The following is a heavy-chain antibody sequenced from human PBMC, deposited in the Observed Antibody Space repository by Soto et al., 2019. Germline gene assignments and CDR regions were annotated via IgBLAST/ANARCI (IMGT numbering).Heavy chain of an antibody. CDR3: ARGWGRIFDY. CDR1: GGSFSGYY. V-gene: IGHV4-34*01. J-gene: IGHJ4*02. Sequence: QVQLQQWGAGLLKPSETLSLTCAVYGGSFSGYYWSWIRQPPGKGLEWIGEINHSGSTNYNPSLTRRVTISVDTSKNQFSLKLSSVTAADTAVYYCARGWGRIFDYWGQGTLVTVSS. D-gene: IGHD7-27*01. CDR2: INHSGST.